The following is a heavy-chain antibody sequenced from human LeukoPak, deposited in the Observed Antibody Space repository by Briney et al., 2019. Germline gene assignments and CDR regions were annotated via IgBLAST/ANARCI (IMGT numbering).Heavy chain of an antibody. V-gene: IGHV3-23*01. CDR3: ARIGYSSGWYRFVTPPYYFDY. CDR1: GFTFNTYA. CDR2: MSGSGGRT. D-gene: IGHD6-19*01. J-gene: IGHJ4*02. Sequence: PGGSLRLSCAASGFTFNTYAMSWVRQAPGKGLEWVSAMSGSGGRTYYADSVKGRFTISRDNSKNTLYLQMNSLRAEDTAVYYCARIGYSSGWYRFVTPPYYFDYWGQGTLVTVSS.